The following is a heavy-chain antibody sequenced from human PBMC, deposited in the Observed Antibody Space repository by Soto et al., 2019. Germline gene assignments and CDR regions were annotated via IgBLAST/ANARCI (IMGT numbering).Heavy chain of an antibody. D-gene: IGHD6-19*01. CDR3: ARGIAVAGNDAFDI. V-gene: IGHV1-69*13. CDR1: GGTFSSYA. J-gene: IGHJ3*02. Sequence: SVKVSCKASGGTFSSYAISGVRQAPGQGLEWMGGIIPIFGTANYAQKFQGRVTITADESTSTAYMELSSLRSEDTAVYYCARGIAVAGNDAFDIWGQGTMVTVSS. CDR2: IIPIFGTA.